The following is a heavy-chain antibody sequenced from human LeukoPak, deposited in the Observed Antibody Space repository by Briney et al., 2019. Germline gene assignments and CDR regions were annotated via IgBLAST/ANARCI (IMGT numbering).Heavy chain of an antibody. Sequence: ASVKVSCKTSGYTFTELSMQWVRQAPGKGLEWMGGFDPEEGETIYAQKFQGRATMAADTSTDTAYMELSSLRSEDTAVYYCATGYRCSSSNCYGYYYYYMVVWGKGTTVTVSS. CDR1: GYTFTELS. J-gene: IGHJ6*03. CDR3: ATGYRCSSSNCYGYYYYYMVV. D-gene: IGHD2-2*01. CDR2: FDPEEGET. V-gene: IGHV1-24*01.